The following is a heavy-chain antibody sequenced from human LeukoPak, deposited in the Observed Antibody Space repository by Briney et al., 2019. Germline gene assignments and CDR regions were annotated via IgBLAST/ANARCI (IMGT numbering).Heavy chain of an antibody. CDR3: ARGYSSGWTRTPPDY. J-gene: IGHJ4*02. D-gene: IGHD6-19*01. CDR1: GGSISSGGYS. Sequence: SETLSLTCAVSGGSISSGGYSWSWIRQPPGKGLEWIGYISSTGSTYYNPSLKSRLSISLDTSKNQFSLKLSSVTAADTAVFYCARGYSSGWTRTPPDYWGQGTLVTVSS. V-gene: IGHV4-30-4*07. CDR2: ISSTGST.